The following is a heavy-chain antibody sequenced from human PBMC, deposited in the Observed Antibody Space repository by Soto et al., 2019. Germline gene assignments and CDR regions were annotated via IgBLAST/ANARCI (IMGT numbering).Heavy chain of an antibody. D-gene: IGHD5-18*01. Sequence: SVKVSCKASGGTFSSYAISWVRQAPGQGLEWMGGIIPIFCTANYAQKFQGRVTITADESTSTSYMELSSLRSEDTAAYYCARDLNRDTPTFDCWEKGTLCAVSS. J-gene: IGHJ4*02. V-gene: IGHV1-69*13. CDR3: ARDLNRDTPTFDC. CDR2: IIPIFCTA. CDR1: GGTFSSYA.